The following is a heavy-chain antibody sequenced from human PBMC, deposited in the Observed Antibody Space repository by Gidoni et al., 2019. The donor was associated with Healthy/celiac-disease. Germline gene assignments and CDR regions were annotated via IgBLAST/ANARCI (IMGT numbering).Heavy chain of an antibody. CDR2: ISYDGSNK. CDR1: GFTFSSYA. Sequence: QVQLVESGGGVVQPGRSLRLSCAASGFTFSSYAMHWVRQAPGKGLEWVAVISYDGSNKYYADSVKGRFTISRDNSKNTLYLQMNSLRAEDTAVYYCARDLWEYSGWWGGFDYWGQGTLVTVSS. CDR3: ARDLWEYSGWWGGFDY. D-gene: IGHD6-19*01. J-gene: IGHJ4*02. V-gene: IGHV3-30-3*01.